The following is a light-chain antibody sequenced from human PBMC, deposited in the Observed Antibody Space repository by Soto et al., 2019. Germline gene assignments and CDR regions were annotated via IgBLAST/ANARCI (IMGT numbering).Light chain of an antibody. CDR3: QQRSNWPVT. CDR2: DAS. J-gene: IGKJ3*01. CDR1: QSVSSY. V-gene: IGKV3-11*01. Sequence: EIVLTQSPATLSLSPGERATLSCRASQSVSSYLAWYQQKTGHAPRLLICDASNRATGIPAGFSVSGSGTDFTLTISSLEPEDFAIYSCQQRSNWPVTFGPGTKVDIK.